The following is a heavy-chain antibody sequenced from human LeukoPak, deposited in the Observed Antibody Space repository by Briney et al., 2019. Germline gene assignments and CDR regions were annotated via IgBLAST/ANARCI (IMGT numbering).Heavy chain of an antibody. Sequence: SETLSLTCTVSGGSISSGGYYWSWIRQPAGKGLEWIGRIYTSGNTNYNPSLKSRVTISVDTSKNQFSLKLSSVTAADTAVYYCAREGGYSYGDAPLHFDYWGQGTLVTVSS. V-gene: IGHV4-61*02. CDR1: GGSISSGGYY. J-gene: IGHJ4*02. CDR3: AREGGYSYGDAPLHFDY. CDR2: IYTSGNT. D-gene: IGHD5-18*01.